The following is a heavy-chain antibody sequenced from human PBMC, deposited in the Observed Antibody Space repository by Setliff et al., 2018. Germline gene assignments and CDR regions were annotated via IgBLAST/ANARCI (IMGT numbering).Heavy chain of an antibody. CDR3: EGRGLSFDKDNWFGP. CDR1: GDSIGRYGFC. Sequence: PSETLSLTCTVSGDSIGRYGFCWVWIRPSPEVGLEGIGNIYRSGSTYYNPSLTSRVTISVNKTKNPLFLRLGSVTAADTAVYYCEGRGLSFDKDNWFGPWGRGTLVTVSS. D-gene: IGHD3-9*01. V-gene: IGHV4-39*01. J-gene: IGHJ5*02. CDR2: IYRSGST.